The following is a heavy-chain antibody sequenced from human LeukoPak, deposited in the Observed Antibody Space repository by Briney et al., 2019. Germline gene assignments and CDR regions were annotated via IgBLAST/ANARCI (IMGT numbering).Heavy chain of an antibody. J-gene: IGHJ4*02. Sequence: TSETLSLTCTVSGGSISGSSYYWGWIRQPPGKGLEWIGSMPYSGSTYYNPSLKSRVTISVDTSKNQFSLKLSSVTAADTAVYYCARSDTALVLDYWGQGTLVTVSS. D-gene: IGHD5-18*01. CDR1: GGSISGSSYY. CDR2: MPYSGST. V-gene: IGHV4-39*01. CDR3: ARSDTALVLDY.